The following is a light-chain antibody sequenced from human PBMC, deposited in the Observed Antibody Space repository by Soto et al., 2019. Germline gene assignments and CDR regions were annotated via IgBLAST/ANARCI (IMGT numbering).Light chain of an antibody. CDR3: AAWDDSLSGYV. CDR1: SXNIGSNY. V-gene: IGLV1-47*01. J-gene: IGLJ1*01. Sequence: QSVLTQPPSASGTPGQRVTISCSGSSXNIGSNYVYWYQQLPGTAPKLLIYRNNQRPSGVPDRFSGSKSGTSASLAISGLRSEDEADYYCAAWDDSLSGYVLGTGTKVTVL. CDR2: RNN.